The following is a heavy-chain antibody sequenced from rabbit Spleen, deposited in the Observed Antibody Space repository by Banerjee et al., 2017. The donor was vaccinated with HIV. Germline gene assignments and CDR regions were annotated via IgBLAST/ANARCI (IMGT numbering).Heavy chain of an antibody. CDR3: TRASYAGVGGGYWDL. Sequence: QQLVESGGGLVKPGATLTLTCTASGFSFSTDHYMCWVRQAPGKGLECIACIYGGSSGSAYCANGGKGRFTTSKTTATTVTLQMTSVAAADTSCYCGTRASYAGVGGGYWDLWGPGTLVTVS. CDR1: GFSFSTDHY. V-gene: IGHV1S40*01. D-gene: IGHD4-2*01. CDR2: IYGGSSGSA. J-gene: IGHJ4*01.